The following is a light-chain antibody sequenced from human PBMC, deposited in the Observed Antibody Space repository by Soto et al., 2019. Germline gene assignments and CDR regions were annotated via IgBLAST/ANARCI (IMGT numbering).Light chain of an antibody. Sequence: EIVLTQSPATLSLSAGERATLSCRASQSVSSYLAWYQQKPGQAPRLLIYDASNRATGIPARFSGSGSGTDFTLTISSLEPEDFAVYYCQQRSNWPPQDTFGGGTKVEIK. V-gene: IGKV3-11*01. CDR2: DAS. CDR3: QQRSNWPPQDT. J-gene: IGKJ4*01. CDR1: QSVSSY.